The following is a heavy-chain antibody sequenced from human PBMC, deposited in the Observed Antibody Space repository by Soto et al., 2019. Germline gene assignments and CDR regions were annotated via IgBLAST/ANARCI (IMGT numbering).Heavy chain of an antibody. CDR3: AKGVAGHIVVVTAIDY. CDR1: GFTVSSNY. V-gene: IGHV3-43*01. Sequence: GSLRLSCAASGFTVSSNYMSWVRQAPGKGLEWVSVISWDGGSTYYADSVKGRFTISRDNSKNSLYLQMNSLRTEDTALYYCAKGVAGHIVVVTAIDYWGQGTLVTVSS. D-gene: IGHD2-21*02. J-gene: IGHJ4*02. CDR2: ISWDGGST.